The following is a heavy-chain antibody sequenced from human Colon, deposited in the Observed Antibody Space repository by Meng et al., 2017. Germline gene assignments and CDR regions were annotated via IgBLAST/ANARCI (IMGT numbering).Heavy chain of an antibody. CDR2: AYSSGIP. CDR1: GDSISTSFYY. J-gene: IGHJ5*02. V-gene: IGHV4-39*01. Sequence: QLQLQESGPGLVKPSETLSLTCRVSGDSISTSFYYWAWIRQPPGKGLEWIGSAYSSGIPFHNPSLKSRVAISIDKSKNQFSLKLTSVTAADTAVYYCAATRHKPYNWFDPWGQGALVTVSS. CDR3: AATRHKPYNWFDP. D-gene: IGHD6-6*01.